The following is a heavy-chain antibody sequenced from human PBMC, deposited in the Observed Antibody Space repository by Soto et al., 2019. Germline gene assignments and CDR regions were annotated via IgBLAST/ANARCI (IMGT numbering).Heavy chain of an antibody. Sequence: ASVQVSCKASGYAFTSYGISWVRQAPGQGLEWMGWISAYNGNTNYAQKLQGRVTMTTDTSTSTAYMELRSLRSDDTAVYYCARDVPDCSGGSCYAPGFDPWGQGTLVTVSS. D-gene: IGHD2-15*01. CDR3: ARDVPDCSGGSCYAPGFDP. CDR1: GYAFTSYG. V-gene: IGHV1-18*01. CDR2: ISAYNGNT. J-gene: IGHJ5*02.